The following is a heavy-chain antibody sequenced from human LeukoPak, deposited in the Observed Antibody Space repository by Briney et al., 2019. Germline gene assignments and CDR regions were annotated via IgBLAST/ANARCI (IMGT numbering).Heavy chain of an antibody. D-gene: IGHD4-17*01. J-gene: IGHJ5*02. CDR2: IHNSATT. Sequence: PSETVSLTCTVSGGSLSSYFWSWIRQPPGKGLEGIGYIHNSATTNCNPSLKSRVTISLDTAKNQFSLKLTSVTAADTAVYFCARSRGGFGDYGSWFDPWGQGTLVTVSS. CDR3: ARSRGGFGDYGSWFDP. V-gene: IGHV4-59*12. CDR1: GGSLSSYF.